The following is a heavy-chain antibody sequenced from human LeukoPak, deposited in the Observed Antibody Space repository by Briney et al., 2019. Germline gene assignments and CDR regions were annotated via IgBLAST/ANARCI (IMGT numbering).Heavy chain of an antibody. J-gene: IGHJ4*02. CDR1: GYTFTGYY. CDR2: INPNSGGT. CDR3: ARYRGTGTTGEDY. Sequence: ASVKVSCKASGYTFTGYYMHWVRQAPGQGLEWMGWINPNSGGTNYAQKFQGRVTMTRDTSISTAYMELSRLRSDDTAVYYCARYRGTGTTGEDYWGQGTLVTVSS. V-gene: IGHV1-2*02. D-gene: IGHD1-7*01.